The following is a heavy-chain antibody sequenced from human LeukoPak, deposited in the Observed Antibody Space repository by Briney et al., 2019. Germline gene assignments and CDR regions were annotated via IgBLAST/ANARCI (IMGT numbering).Heavy chain of an antibody. Sequence: PGGSLRLSCAASGFTFNNYAMSWVRQAPGKGLEWVSGISWNSGSIGYADSVKGRFTISRDNAKNSLYLQMNSLRAEDMALYYCAKSACSSTSCYRFDYWGQGTLVTVSS. CDR2: ISWNSGSI. CDR3: AKSACSSTSCYRFDY. J-gene: IGHJ4*02. V-gene: IGHV3-9*03. D-gene: IGHD2-2*01. CDR1: GFTFNNYA.